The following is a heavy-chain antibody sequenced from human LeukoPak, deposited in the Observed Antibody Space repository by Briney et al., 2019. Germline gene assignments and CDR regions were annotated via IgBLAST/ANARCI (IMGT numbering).Heavy chain of an antibody. Sequence: SETLSLTCTVSGGSISSYYWSWIRQPPGKGLEWIGYIYYSGSTNYNPSLKSRVTISVDTSKNQFSLKLSSVTAADTAVYYCARALRYFDWPTFDYWGQGTLVTVSS. V-gene: IGHV4-59*01. CDR3: ARALRYFDWPTFDY. CDR2: IYYSGST. D-gene: IGHD3-9*01. CDR1: GGSISSYY. J-gene: IGHJ4*02.